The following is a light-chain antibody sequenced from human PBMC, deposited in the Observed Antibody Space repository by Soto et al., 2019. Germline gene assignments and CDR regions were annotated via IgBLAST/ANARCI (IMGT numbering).Light chain of an antibody. J-gene: IGLJ1*01. CDR1: SSDVGGYNY. Sequence: QSVLTQPASGSGSPGQSITISCTGTSSDVGGYNYVSWYQQHPGKAPKLIIYEVSNRPSGVSNRFSGSKSGNTASLTISGLQAEDVADYYCSSYTNSGTRVFGTGTKVTVL. CDR2: EVS. CDR3: SSYTNSGTRV. V-gene: IGLV2-14*01.